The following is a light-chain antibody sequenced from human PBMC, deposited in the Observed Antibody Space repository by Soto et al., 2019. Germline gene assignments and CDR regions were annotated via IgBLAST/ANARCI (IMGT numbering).Light chain of an antibody. CDR2: GAS. V-gene: IGKV3-20*01. J-gene: IGKJ3*01. Sequence: EIVLTQSPGTLSLSPGERATLSCRASQSVSSTYLAWYQQKPGQAPRLLIYGASSRATGIPDRFSGGASGTDFTLAISRLEPEDFAVYYCHQYGTSPFTFGPGTTVDIK. CDR3: HQYGTSPFT. CDR1: QSVSSTY.